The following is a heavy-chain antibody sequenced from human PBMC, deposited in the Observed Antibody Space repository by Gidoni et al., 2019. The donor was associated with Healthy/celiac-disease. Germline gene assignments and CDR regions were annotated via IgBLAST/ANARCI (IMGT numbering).Heavy chain of an antibody. D-gene: IGHD4-17*01. CDR2: IIPILCTT. Sequence: QVQLVQSGAEVKKPGSSVKVSCKASGGTFSSYAISWVRQAPGQGLEWMGGIIPILCTTNYAQKFPGRVTVSADKSTGTTYMELSRLRSEDTGVYYCARGRSAMTKVTKLDYWGQGTLVTVSS. CDR3: ARGRSAMTKVTKLDY. V-gene: IGHV1-69*06. CDR1: GGTFSSYA. J-gene: IGHJ4*02.